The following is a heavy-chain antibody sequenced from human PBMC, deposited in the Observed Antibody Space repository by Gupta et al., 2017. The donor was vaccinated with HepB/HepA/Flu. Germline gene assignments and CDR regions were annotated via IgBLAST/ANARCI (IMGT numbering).Heavy chain of an antibody. D-gene: IGHD3/OR15-3a*01. CDR1: GFSFSNYW. CDR3: ARGRWTGRTNYYVDY. J-gene: IGHJ4*02. Sequence: EVQLVESGGALVQPGGSLRLSCAVSGFSFSNYWMTWVRQAPGKGLEWVANIKYDGSEKYYVDSVKGRFTMSRDNARNSLDLQMNSLRVEDTAVYYCARGRWTGRTNYYVDYWGQGALVTVSS. V-gene: IGHV3-7*01. CDR2: IKYDGSEK.